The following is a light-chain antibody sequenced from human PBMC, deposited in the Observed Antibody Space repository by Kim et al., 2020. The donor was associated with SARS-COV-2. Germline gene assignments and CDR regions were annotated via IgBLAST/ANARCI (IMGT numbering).Light chain of an antibody. V-gene: IGKV1-5*03. CDR1: QSISSW. CDR2: RAS. Sequence: DIQMTQSPSTLSVSVGDRVTITCRASQSISSWLAWYQQKPGKAPKLLISRASSLQSGVPSRFSGSDSGTEFSLTISSLQPDDFATYYCQQYNDYPLTFGGGTKVDIK. CDR3: QQYNDYPLT. J-gene: IGKJ4*01.